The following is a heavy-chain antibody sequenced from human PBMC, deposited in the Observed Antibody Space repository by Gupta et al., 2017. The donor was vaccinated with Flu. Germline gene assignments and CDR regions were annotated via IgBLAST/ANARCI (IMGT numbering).Heavy chain of an antibody. CDR2: ITWNSGTL. D-gene: IGHD3-10*01. J-gene: IGHJ4*02. Sequence: VPGKGLEWVSGITWNSGTLVYADSLKGRFTISRDNAKNSLYLQMNSLRVEDTALYYCAKSIRGTQLWSGFDYWGQGSLVTVSS. CDR3: AKSIRGTQLWSGFDY. V-gene: IGHV3-9*01.